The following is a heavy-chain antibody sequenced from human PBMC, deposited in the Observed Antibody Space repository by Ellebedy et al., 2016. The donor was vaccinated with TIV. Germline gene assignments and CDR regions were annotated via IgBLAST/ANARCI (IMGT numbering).Heavy chain of an antibody. CDR2: IAPYNGNT. Sequence: AASVKVSCKASGYSFGSYGISWVRQAPGQGLEWMGWIAPYNGNTKYAPKLQGRVTMTTDTSTSTAYMELRSLRSDDTAVYYCARDGVNWFDPWGQGTLVTVSS. V-gene: IGHV1-18*01. J-gene: IGHJ5*02. D-gene: IGHD3-3*01. CDR1: GYSFGSYG. CDR3: ARDGVNWFDP.